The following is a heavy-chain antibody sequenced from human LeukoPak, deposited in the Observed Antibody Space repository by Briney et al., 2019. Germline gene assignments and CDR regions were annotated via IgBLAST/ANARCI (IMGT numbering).Heavy chain of an antibody. CDR1: GFTFDDYA. J-gene: IGHJ4*02. Sequence: GRSLRLSCAASGFTFDDYAMHWVWQAPGKGLEWVSGISWNSGSIGYADSVKGRFTISRDNAKNSLYLQMNSLRAEDMALYYCARGGRFLEWPFDYWGQGTLVTVSS. V-gene: IGHV3-9*03. CDR3: ARGGRFLEWPFDY. CDR2: ISWNSGSI. D-gene: IGHD3-3*01.